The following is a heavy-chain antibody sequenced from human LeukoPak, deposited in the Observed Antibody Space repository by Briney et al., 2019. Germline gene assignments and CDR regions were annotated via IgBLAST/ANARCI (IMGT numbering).Heavy chain of an antibody. V-gene: IGHV4-39*01. CDR1: GGSISSTNKY. CDR2: IFYTGSD. D-gene: IGHD3-10*01. J-gene: IGHJ4*02. Sequence: SETLSLTCSVSGGSISSTNKYWGWIRQPPGKRLEWIGSIFYTGSDYYKPFLKSRVTISVDTSKNQFSLKLSSVTAADTAVYYCARHNRGRGPWPLFDYWGQGTLVTVSS. CDR3: ARHNRGRGPWPLFDY.